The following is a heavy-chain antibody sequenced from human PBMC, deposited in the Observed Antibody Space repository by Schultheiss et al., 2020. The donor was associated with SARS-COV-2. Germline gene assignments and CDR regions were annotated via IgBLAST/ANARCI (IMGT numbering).Heavy chain of an antibody. D-gene: IGHD6-13*01. J-gene: IGHJ5*02. Sequence: SETLSLTCTVSGGSISSGDYYWSWIRQPPGKGLEWIGYIYYSGSTNYSPSLKSRLTTSVDTSKNQFSLKLSSVTAADTAVYYCARLPRSSSWYLGKGWFDPWGQGTLVTVSS. CDR3: ARLPRSSSWYLGKGWFDP. CDR1: GGSISSGDYY. V-gene: IGHV4-30-4*01. CDR2: IYYSGST.